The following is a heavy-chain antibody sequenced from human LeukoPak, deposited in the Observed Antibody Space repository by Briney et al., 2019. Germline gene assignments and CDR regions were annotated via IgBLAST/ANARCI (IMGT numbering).Heavy chain of an antibody. CDR2: ITGHSSTI. D-gene: IGHD1-26*01. V-gene: IGHV3-48*01. CDR1: GFTFSSYS. Sequence: GGSLRLSCAASGFTFSSYSMNWVRQAPGKGLEWVSYITGHSSTIYYADSVKGRFTISRDNAKNSLYLQMNSLRAEDTAVYYCAREGWEPGAFDIWGQGTMVTVSS. CDR3: AREGWEPGAFDI. J-gene: IGHJ3*02.